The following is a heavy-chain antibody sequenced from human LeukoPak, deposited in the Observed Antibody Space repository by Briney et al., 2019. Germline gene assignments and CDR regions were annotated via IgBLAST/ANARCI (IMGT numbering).Heavy chain of an antibody. CDR3: ARTYYDYVWGRPVDNWFDP. J-gene: IGHJ5*02. CDR2: IYTSGST. CDR1: GGSISSGSYY. D-gene: IGHD3-16*01. Sequence: SQTLSITCTVSGGSISSGSYYWSWIRQPAGKGLEWIGRIYTSGSTNYNPSLKSRVTISVDTSRNQFSLKLSSVTAADTAVYYCARTYYDYVWGRPVDNWFDPWGQGTLVTVSS. V-gene: IGHV4-61*02.